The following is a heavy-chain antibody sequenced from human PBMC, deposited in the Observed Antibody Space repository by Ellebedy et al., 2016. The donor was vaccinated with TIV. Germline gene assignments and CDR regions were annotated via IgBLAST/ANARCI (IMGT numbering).Heavy chain of an antibody. J-gene: IGHJ4*02. D-gene: IGHD5-12*01. CDR3: ARHGYDGVAYPLDY. V-gene: IGHV4-59*08. CDR1: GGSISSYY. Sequence: MPSETLSLTCTVSGGSISSYYWSWIRQPPGKGLEWIAYLRDSGETKYNPSVKSRISVSIDTSQNQPSLRLTSVTAADTAVYYCARHGYDGVAYPLDYWGQGTLVTVSS. CDR2: LRDSGET.